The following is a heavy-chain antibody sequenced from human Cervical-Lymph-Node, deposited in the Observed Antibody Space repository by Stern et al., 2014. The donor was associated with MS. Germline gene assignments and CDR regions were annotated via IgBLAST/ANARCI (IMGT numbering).Heavy chain of an antibody. V-gene: IGHV4-31*03. CDR1: GGSISNGLYY. Sequence: QVQLQESGPGLVRPSQTLSLTCSVSGGSISNGLYYWSWIRQHPGKGLEWLGYIHHSGTTRYNPSLNSRVSISVDTSKTQFSLKVTSVTAAETALYYCARVADFDWSYDSWGQGILVTVSS. J-gene: IGHJ4*02. CDR3: ARVADFDWSYDS. D-gene: IGHD3-9*01. CDR2: IHHSGTT.